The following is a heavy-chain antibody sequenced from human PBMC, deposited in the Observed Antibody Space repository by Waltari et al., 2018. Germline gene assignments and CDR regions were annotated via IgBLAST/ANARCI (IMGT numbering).Heavy chain of an antibody. V-gene: IGHV4-30-4*08. Sequence: QVQLQESGPGLVKPSQTLSLTCTVSGGSISSGDYYWSWIRQPPGKGLEWIGYIYYSRRTYYTPTLNSRVTISVETSKNQFSLKLSSVTAAGTAVYYCARVGKYCSSTSCNHDAFDIWGQGTMVTVSS. CDR2: IYYSRRT. J-gene: IGHJ3*02. CDR1: GGSISSGDYY. D-gene: IGHD2-2*01. CDR3: ARVGKYCSSTSCNHDAFDI.